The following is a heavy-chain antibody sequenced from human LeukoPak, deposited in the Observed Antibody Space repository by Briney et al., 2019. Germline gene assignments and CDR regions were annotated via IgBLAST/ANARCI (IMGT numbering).Heavy chain of an antibody. CDR3: ARGHRYSSSWYVIVNWFDP. D-gene: IGHD6-13*01. CDR2: INHSGST. V-gene: IGHV4-34*01. J-gene: IGHJ5*02. CDR1: GVSFSGYY. Sequence: PSETLSLTCAVYGVSFSGYYWSWIRQPPGKGLEWIGEINHSGSTNYNPSLKSRVTISVDTSKNQFSLKLSSVTAADTAVYYCARGHRYSSSWYVIVNWFDPWGQGTLVTVSS.